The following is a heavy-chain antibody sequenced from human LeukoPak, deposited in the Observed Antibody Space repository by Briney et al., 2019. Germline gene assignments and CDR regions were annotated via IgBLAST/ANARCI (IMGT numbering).Heavy chain of an antibody. J-gene: IGHJ4*02. CDR1: GFTFSSHG. CDR2: IWYDGSEK. D-gene: IGHD7-27*01. Sequence: PGGSLRLSCVASGFTFSSHGMHWVRQAPGKGLEWVAVIWYDGSEKYYADSVKGRFIISRHNSKNMLYLQMNSLRADDTAVYYCARWGNNKILDYWGQGTLVTVSS. CDR3: ARWGNNKILDY. V-gene: IGHV3-33*01.